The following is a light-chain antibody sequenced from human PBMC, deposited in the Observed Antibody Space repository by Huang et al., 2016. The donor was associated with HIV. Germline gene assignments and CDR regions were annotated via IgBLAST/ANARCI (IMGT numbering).Light chain of an antibody. CDR3: QQSFSVPRT. V-gene: IGKV1-39*01. CDR2: TAS. CDR1: QNITKS. J-gene: IGKJ1*01. Sequence: DIQMTQSPPSLSASVGDRFTFTCRANQNITKSLNWYQQKQGKAPKLLIYTASTLESGVPSRCSGGGSGSRFTLNITNLQPEDFATYYCQQSFSVPRTFG.